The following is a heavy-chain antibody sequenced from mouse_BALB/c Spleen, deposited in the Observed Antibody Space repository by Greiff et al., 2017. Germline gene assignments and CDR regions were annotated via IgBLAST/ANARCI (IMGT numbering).Heavy chain of an antibody. V-gene: IGHV1-7*01. J-gene: IGHJ4*01. CDR2: INPSTGYT. Sequence: VQLQQSGAELAKPGASVKMSCKASGYTFTSYWMHWVKQRPGQGLEWIGYINPSTGYTEYNQKFKDKATLTADKSSSTAYMQLSSLTSEDSAVYYCARRSTMIAYAMDYWGQGTSVTVSS. D-gene: IGHD2-4*01. CDR1: GYTFTSYW. CDR3: ARRSTMIAYAMDY.